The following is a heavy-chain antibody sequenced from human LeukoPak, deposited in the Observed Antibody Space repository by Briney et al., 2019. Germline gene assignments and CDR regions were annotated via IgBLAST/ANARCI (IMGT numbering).Heavy chain of an antibody. D-gene: IGHD3-22*01. V-gene: IGHV3-23*01. J-gene: IGHJ4*02. CDR1: GFTFSSYA. CDR2: ISGGSGST. CDR3: AKHRFESGGYHSTD. Sequence: GGSLRLSCAASGFTFSSYAMSWVRQAPGKGLAWVSTISGGSGSTYCADSVKGRFTISRDNSKNTLYLQMNSLRDEDTAVYYCAKHRFESGGYHSTDWGQGTLVTVSS.